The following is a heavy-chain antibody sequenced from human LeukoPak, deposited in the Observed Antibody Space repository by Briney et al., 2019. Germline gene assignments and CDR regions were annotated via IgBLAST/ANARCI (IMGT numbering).Heavy chain of an antibody. CDR2: ISSSSIYI. J-gene: IGHJ4*02. CDR1: GFTFSSYS. CDR3: ARSRWLDAFDY. Sequence: GGSLRLSCAASGFTFSSYSMNWVRQAPGKGLEWVSSISSSSIYIYYADSVRGRFTISRDNAKNTLYLQMNSLRADDTAVYYCARSRWLDAFDYWGQGTLVTVSS. V-gene: IGHV3-21*01. D-gene: IGHD6-19*01.